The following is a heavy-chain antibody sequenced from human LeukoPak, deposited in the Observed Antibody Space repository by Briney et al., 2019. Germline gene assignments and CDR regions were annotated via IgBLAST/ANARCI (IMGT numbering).Heavy chain of an antibody. CDR3: ARAHLYGSGSRLDY. V-gene: IGHV4-38-2*01. D-gene: IGHD3-10*01. CDR1: GYSISSGYY. Sequence: SETLSLTCAVFGYSISSGYYWGWIRQPPGKGLEWIGSIYHSGSTYYNPSLKSRVTISVDTSKNQFSLKLSSVTAADTAVYYCARAHLYGSGSRLDYWGQGTLVTVSS. CDR2: IYHSGST. J-gene: IGHJ4*02.